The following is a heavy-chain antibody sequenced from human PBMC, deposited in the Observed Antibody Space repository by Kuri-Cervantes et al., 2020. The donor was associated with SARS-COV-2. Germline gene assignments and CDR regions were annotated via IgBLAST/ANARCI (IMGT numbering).Heavy chain of an antibody. CDR3: ARVNWGFDY. J-gene: IGHJ4*02. V-gene: IGHV4-59*10. CDR1: GGSFSGYY. Sequence: GSLRLSCAVYGGSFSGYYWSWIRQPPGKGLEWIGRIYTSGSTNYNPSLKSRVTMSVDTSKNQFSLKLSSVTAADTAVYYCARVNWGFDYWGQGTLVTVSS. CDR2: IYTSGST. D-gene: IGHD7-27*01.